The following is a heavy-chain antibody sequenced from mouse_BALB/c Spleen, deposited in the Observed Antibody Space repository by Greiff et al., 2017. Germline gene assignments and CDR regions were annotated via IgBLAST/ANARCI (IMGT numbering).Heavy chain of an antibody. CDR1: GYTFTSYW. Sequence: VQLQQSGAELVKPGASVKLSCKASGYTFTSYWMHWVKQRPGQGLEWIGEINPSNGRTNYNEKFKSKATLTVDKSSSTAYMQLSSLTSEDSAVYYCARNDGYYLYWGQGTTLTVAS. V-gene: IGHV1S81*02. D-gene: IGHD2-3*01. J-gene: IGHJ2*01. CDR2: INPSNGRT. CDR3: ARNDGYYLY.